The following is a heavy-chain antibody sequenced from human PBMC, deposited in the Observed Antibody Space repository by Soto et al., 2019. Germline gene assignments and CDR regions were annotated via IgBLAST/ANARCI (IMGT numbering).Heavy chain of an antibody. CDR3: ARTGYGDHFDY. V-gene: IGHV4-59*01. Sequence: VQLQESGPGLVKPSETLSLTCTVSGGSMSHYHWCWIRQSPGKGLEFIGYTHDSGIINYNPSLMSRVAISLDTSKNQFSLKLTSVTAADTALYYCARTGYGDHFDYWGRGTLVTVSS. D-gene: IGHD5-18*01. J-gene: IGHJ4*02. CDR2: THDSGII. CDR1: GGSMSHYH.